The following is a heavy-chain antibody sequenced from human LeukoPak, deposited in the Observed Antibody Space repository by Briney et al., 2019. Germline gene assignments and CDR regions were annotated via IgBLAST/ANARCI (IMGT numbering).Heavy chain of an antibody. V-gene: IGHV3-48*02. Sequence: GGSLRLSCAASGFTFSSYSMNWVRQAPGKGLEWVSYISSSSSTIYYADSVKGRFTISRDNAKNSLYLQMNSLRDEDTAVYYCAGDPGPTNVQLERRRHYYYGMDVWGQGTTVTVSS. CDR3: AGDPGPTNVQLERRRHYYYGMDV. D-gene: IGHD1-1*01. J-gene: IGHJ6*02. CDR2: ISSSSSTI. CDR1: GFTFSSYS.